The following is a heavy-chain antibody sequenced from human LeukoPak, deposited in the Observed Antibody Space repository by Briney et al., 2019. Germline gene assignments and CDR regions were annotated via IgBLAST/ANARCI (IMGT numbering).Heavy chain of an antibody. CDR2: INPNSGGT. V-gene: IGHV1-2*02. CDR3: ARVRTKTIFGASDAFDL. Sequence: GASVKVSCKASGYTFTGYYMHWVRQAPGQGLEWMGWINPNSGGTNYAQKFQSRLTLTSDTPMRTAYMELSSLKSDDTAVYYCARVRTKTIFGASDAFDLWGQGTLVTVSS. J-gene: IGHJ3*01. D-gene: IGHD3-3*01. CDR1: GYTFTGYY.